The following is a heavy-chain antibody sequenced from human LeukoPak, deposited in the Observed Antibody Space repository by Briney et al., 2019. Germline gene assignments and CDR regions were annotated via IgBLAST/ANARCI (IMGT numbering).Heavy chain of an antibody. CDR2: ISPSGDIL. Sequence: GGSLRLSCAASGFTFSSHGMNWVRQAPGKGLEWVSGISPSGDILYYADSVKGRFTISRDNSKNTLYLQMNSLRAEDTAVYYCARDPGIQLWGRFDYWGQGTLVTVSS. V-gene: IGHV3-23*01. CDR3: ARDPGIQLWGRFDY. D-gene: IGHD5-18*01. J-gene: IGHJ4*02. CDR1: GFTFSSHG.